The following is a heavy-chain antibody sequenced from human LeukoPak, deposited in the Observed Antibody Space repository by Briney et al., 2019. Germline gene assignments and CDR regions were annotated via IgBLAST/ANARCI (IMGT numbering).Heavy chain of an antibody. V-gene: IGHV3-23*01. D-gene: IGHD4-17*01. CDR1: GFTLGNYA. CDR2: ISGNGYNT. Sequence: GGSLRLSCAASGFTLGNYAMSWVRQAPGKGLEWVSAISGNGYNTYYADSVKGRFTISSESSGNTLYLQMHNLRAEDTAVYYCARVPSSYGDYVHDLCDYWGQGTLVTVSS. CDR3: ARVPSSYGDYVHDLCDY. J-gene: IGHJ4*02.